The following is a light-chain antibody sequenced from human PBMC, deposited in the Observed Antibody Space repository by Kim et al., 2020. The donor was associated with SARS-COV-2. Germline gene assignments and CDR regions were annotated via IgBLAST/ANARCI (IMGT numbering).Light chain of an antibody. CDR2: SNN. CDR3: ATWDDSLNGWV. J-gene: IGLJ3*02. CDR1: SAIIGINA. V-gene: IGLV1-44*01. Sequence: GQRVPISCTGSSAIIGINALNWYQRRPGTAPKLLIYSNNQRPSGVPDRFSGSKSGTSASLAVSGLQSEDEADYYCATWDDSLNGWVFGGGTQLTVL.